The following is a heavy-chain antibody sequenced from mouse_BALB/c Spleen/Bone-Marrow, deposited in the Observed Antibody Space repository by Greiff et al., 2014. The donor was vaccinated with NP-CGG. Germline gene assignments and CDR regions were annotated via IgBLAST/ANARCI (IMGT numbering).Heavy chain of an antibody. CDR1: GYTFTSYW. J-gene: IGHJ1*01. Sequence: QVQLQQSGAELVKPGASVKLSCKASGYTFTSYWMHWVKQRPGQGLEWIGEINPSNGRTNYVEKFKSKATLSGDKSSSTVYMQLSSLTSEDSAVYDCARSGYWYFDVWGAGTTVTVSA. V-gene: IGHV1S81*02. CDR3: ARSGYWYFDV. CDR2: INPSNGRT. D-gene: IGHD3-1*01.